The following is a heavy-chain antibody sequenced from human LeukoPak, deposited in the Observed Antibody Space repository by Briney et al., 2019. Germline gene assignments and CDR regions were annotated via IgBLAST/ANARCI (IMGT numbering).Heavy chain of an antibody. CDR2: INPSGGST. J-gene: IGHJ4*02. D-gene: IGHD6-6*01. CDR1: GYTFTSYY. Sequence: ASVKVSCKASGYTFTSYYMHWVRQAPGQGLEWMGIINPSGGSTRYAQKFQGRVTMTRDTSTSTVYMELSSLRAEDTAVYYCARDPVVSSSSPNYFDYWGQGTLVTVSS. V-gene: IGHV1-46*01. CDR3: ARDPVVSSSSPNYFDY.